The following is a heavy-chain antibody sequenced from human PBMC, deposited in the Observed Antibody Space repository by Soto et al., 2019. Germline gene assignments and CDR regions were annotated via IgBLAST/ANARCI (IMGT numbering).Heavy chain of an antibody. D-gene: IGHD6-19*01. CDR2: ISYDGSIK. V-gene: IGHV3-30-3*01. CDR3: ARGVDSCGWYVLGWFDP. J-gene: IGHJ5*02. Sequence: QVQLVESGGGVVQPGRSLRLSCAASGFTFSSYAMHWVRRAPGKGLEWAAVISYDGSIKYYADSVKGRFTISRDKPNNTLYVQMKALRAEDTVVYYCARGVDSCGWYVLGWFDPWGQGTLVSVSS. CDR1: GFTFSSYA.